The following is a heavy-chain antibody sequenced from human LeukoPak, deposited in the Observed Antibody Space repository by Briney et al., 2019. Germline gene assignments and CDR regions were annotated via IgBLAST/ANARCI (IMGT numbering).Heavy chain of an antibody. J-gene: IGHJ4*02. CDR3: ARVELSNYFDY. CDR2: IYHSGST. D-gene: IGHD1-7*01. Sequence: SETLSLTCSVSGYSISSGYYWGWIRPPPGKGLEWIASIYHSGSTYYNPSLRSRVTISVDTSKNQFSLKLSSVTAADTAVYYCARVELSNYFDYWGQGTLVTVSS. V-gene: IGHV4-38-2*02. CDR1: GYSISSGYY.